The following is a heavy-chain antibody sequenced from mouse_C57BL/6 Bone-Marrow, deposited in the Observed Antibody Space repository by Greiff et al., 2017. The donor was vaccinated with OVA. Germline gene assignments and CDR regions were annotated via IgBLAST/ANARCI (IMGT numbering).Heavy chain of an antibody. V-gene: IGHV3-1*01. CDR3: ARYPSYYGSSYGYFDV. D-gene: IGHD1-1*01. Sequence: EVQLKESGPGMVKPSQSLSLTCTVTGYSITSGYDWHWIRHFPGNKLEWMGYISYSGSPNYNPSLKSRISITHDTSKNHFFLKLNSVTTEDTATYYCARYPSYYGSSYGYFDVWGTGTTVTVSS. CDR2: ISYSGSP. J-gene: IGHJ1*03. CDR1: GYSITSGYD.